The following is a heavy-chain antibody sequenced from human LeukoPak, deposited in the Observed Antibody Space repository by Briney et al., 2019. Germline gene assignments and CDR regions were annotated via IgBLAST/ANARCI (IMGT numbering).Heavy chain of an antibody. Sequence: GGSLGLSCAASGFTFSSYDMHWVRQATGKGLEWVSAIGTAGDTYYPGSVKGRFTISRENAKNSLYLQMNSLRAGDTAVYYCARDKNYYYMDAWGKGTTVTVSS. CDR3: ARDKNYYYMDA. CDR1: GFTFSSYD. CDR2: IGTAGDT. V-gene: IGHV3-13*01. J-gene: IGHJ6*03.